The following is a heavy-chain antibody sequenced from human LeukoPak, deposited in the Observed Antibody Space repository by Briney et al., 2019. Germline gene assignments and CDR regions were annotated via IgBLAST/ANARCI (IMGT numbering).Heavy chain of an antibody. Sequence: GGSLRLSCAASGFTFSSYAMSWVRQAPGKGLEWVSGISGGGGSTYYADSVKGRFTISRDNSEDTLYLQMSSLRAEDTAVYYCAKDLYSGSHAECFQHWGQGTLVTASS. CDR3: AKDLYSGSHAECFQH. CDR1: GFTFSSYA. J-gene: IGHJ1*01. CDR2: ISGGGGST. V-gene: IGHV3-23*01. D-gene: IGHD1-26*01.